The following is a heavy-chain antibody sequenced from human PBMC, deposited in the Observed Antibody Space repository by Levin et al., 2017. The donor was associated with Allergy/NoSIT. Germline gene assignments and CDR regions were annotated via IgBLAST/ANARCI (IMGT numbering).Heavy chain of an antibody. CDR2: IRSKANSYAT. CDR3: TRPPQGYGDYLDAFDS. D-gene: IGHD4-17*01. Sequence: AGGSLRLSCAASGFTFSGSAMHWVRQASGKGLEWVGRIRSKANSYATAYAASVKGRFTISRDDSKNTAYLQMNSLKTEDTAVYYCTRPPQGYGDYLDAFDSWGQGTMVTVSS. CDR1: GFTFSGSA. V-gene: IGHV3-73*01. J-gene: IGHJ3*02.